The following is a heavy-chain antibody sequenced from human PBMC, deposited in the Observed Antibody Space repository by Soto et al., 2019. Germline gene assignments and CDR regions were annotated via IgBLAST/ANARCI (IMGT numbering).Heavy chain of an antibody. CDR3: ESVYGLGSYDAFDI. CDR1: NGSISSTNW. D-gene: IGHD3-10*01. CDR2: IYDRAST. J-gene: IGHJ3*02. V-gene: IGHV4-4*02. Sequence: QVQLQESGPGLVRPSGTLSLTCAVSNGSISSTNWWPGVRQPPGKGLEWIGEIYDRASTNYNPSLKSRVTISEDRSKIQLSLKLSSVTAADTAVYYCESVYGLGSYDAFDIWGQGTMVTISS.